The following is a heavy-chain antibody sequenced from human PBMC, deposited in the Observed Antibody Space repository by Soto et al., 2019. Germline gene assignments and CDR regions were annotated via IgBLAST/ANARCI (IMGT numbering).Heavy chain of an antibody. D-gene: IGHD2-2*01. Sequence: QVQLVQSGAEVKKPGSSVKVSCKASGGTFSSYAISWVRQAPGQGLEWMGGIIPIFGTANYAQKFQGRVTITGDESTSTAYMERSSLKSEDTAVYYCAGLVPAAKGVNWSAPWGKGTLVTVS. CDR2: IIPIFGTA. J-gene: IGHJ5*02. CDR3: AGLVPAAKGVNWSAP. V-gene: IGHV1-69*12. CDR1: GGTFSSYA.